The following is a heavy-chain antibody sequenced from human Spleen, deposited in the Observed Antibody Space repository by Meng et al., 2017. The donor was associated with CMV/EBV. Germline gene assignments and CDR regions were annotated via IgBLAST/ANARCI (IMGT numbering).Heavy chain of an antibody. CDR2: IYYSGST. CDR3: ARDSPYSSSWYFDY. CDR1: GCSISSSGYY. Sequence: SGCSISSSGYYWSWIRQHPGWGLEWIGYIYYSGSTYYNPSLNSRVTISVDTSKNQFSLKLSSVTAADTAVYYCARDSPYSSSWYFDYWGQGTLVTVSS. J-gene: IGHJ4*02. D-gene: IGHD6-13*01. V-gene: IGHV4-31*02.